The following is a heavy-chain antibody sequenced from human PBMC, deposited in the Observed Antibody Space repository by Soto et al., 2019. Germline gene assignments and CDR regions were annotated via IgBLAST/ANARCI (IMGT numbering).Heavy chain of an antibody. CDR2: ISAYNGNT. V-gene: IGHV1-18*01. Sequence: GASVKVSCKASGYTFTSYGISWVRQAPGQGLEWMGWISAYNGNTNYAQKLQGRVTMTTDTSTSTAYMELRSLRSDDTAVYYCARVWGIVVANWFDPWGQGTLVTVSS. CDR3: ARVWGIVVANWFDP. CDR1: GYTFTSYG. D-gene: IGHD2-2*01. J-gene: IGHJ5*02.